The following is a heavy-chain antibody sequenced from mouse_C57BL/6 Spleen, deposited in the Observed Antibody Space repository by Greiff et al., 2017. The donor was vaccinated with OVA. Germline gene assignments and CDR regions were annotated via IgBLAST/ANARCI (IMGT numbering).Heavy chain of an antibody. Sequence: EVQLQQSGPELVKPGASVKISCKASGYTFTDYYMNWVKQSHGKSLEWIGDINPNNGGTSYNQKFKGKATLTVDKSSSTAYMELRSLTSEDSAVYYCARSWDYGRFAYWGQGTLVTVSA. J-gene: IGHJ3*01. D-gene: IGHD2-4*01. CDR1: GYTFTDYY. V-gene: IGHV1-26*01. CDR3: ARSWDYGRFAY. CDR2: INPNNGGT.